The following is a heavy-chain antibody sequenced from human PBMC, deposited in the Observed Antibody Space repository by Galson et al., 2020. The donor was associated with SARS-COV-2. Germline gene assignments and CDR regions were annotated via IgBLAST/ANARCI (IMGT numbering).Heavy chain of an antibody. D-gene: IGHD4-17*01. CDR1: GGSISSHY. Sequence: SETLSLTCTVSGGSISSHYWSWVRQPPGGGLEWIGYIYYDVITKYNPSLKSRVSISIDTSWNQFSLKLTSVTAADTAVYYCARADLGDYNRRLFDQWGQGTLVTVSS. J-gene: IGHJ4*02. CDR3: ARADLGDYNRRLFDQ. CDR2: IYYDVIT. V-gene: IGHV4-59*11.